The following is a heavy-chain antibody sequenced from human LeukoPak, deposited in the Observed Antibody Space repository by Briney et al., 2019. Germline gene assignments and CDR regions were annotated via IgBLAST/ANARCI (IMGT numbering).Heavy chain of an antibody. D-gene: IGHD4-23*01. V-gene: IGHV5-51*01. J-gene: IGHJ4*02. CDR1: GYSFSNHW. CDR2: IYPGDSDT. Sequence: GESLKISCKGSGYSFSNHWIGWVRQMLGKGLEWMGIIYPGDSDTRYSPSFQGQVTISADKSINTAYLQWSSLKASDTAMYYCARRPQGYGGSVDYWGQGTLVTVSS. CDR3: ARRPQGYGGSVDY.